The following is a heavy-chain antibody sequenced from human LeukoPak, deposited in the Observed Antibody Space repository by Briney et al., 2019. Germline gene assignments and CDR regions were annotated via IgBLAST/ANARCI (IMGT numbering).Heavy chain of an antibody. V-gene: IGHV4-59*01. D-gene: IGHD5-18*01. Sequence: PSETLSLTCTVSGGSISSFYWSWIRQPPGQGLEWIGYIYYSGSTNYNPSLESRVTISVDTSKNQFSLKLSSVTAADTAVYYCARVDTAGRYFDLWGRGTLVTVSS. CDR3: ARVDTAGRYFDL. CDR2: IYYSGST. J-gene: IGHJ2*01. CDR1: GGSISSFY.